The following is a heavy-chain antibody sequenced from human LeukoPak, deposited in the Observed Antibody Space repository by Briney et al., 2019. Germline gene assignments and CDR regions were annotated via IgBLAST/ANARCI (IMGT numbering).Heavy chain of an antibody. Sequence: ASVKVSCKPYGYTLTGYYMHWVRQAPGQGLEWMGRINPKSGGTNYAQKVQGRVTMTRDTSISTAYLELSRLRSDDTAVYFCARERGYYFDFWGQGTLVTVSS. CDR3: ARERGYYFDF. CDR1: GYTLTGYY. D-gene: IGHD3-10*01. V-gene: IGHV1-2*06. CDR2: INPKSGGT. J-gene: IGHJ4*02.